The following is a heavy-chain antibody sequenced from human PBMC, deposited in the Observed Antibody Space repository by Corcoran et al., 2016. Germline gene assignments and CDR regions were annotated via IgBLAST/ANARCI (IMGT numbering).Heavy chain of an antibody. CDR3: ARGGDWGYYDSSGYHR. D-gene: IGHD3-22*01. CDR1: GYSISSGYY. V-gene: IGHV4-38-2*02. J-gene: IGHJ5*02. CDR2: IYHSGST. Sequence: QVQLQESGPGLVKPSETLSLTCTVSGYSISSGYYWGWIRQPPGKGLEWIGSIYHSGSTYYNPSLKSRVTISVDTSKNQFSLKLSSVTAADTAVYYCARGGDWGYYDSSGYHRWGQGILVTVSS.